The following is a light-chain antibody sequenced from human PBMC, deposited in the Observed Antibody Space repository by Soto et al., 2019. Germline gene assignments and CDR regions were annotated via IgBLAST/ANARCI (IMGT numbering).Light chain of an antibody. Sequence: DIQMTQSPSTLSASVGDRVTITCRASQSISTWLAWYQQKPGKAPKLLIYEASTLHSGVSSRFSGSESGTEFTLTISSLQPDDFATYYCQHYSGYYWTFGQGTKVDIK. CDR2: EAS. CDR1: QSISTW. CDR3: QHYSGYYWT. V-gene: IGKV1-5*03. J-gene: IGKJ1*01.